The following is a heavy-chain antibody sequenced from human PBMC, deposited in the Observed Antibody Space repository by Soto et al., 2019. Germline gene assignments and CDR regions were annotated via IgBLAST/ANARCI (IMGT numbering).Heavy chain of an antibody. Sequence: PSETLSLTCTVSGGSISSYYWSWIRQPPGKGLEWIGYIYYSGSTNYNPSLKSRVTISVDTSKNQFSLKLSSVTAADTAVYYCARQSPLFYNWNDEYYFDYWGQGTLVTVSS. CDR2: IYYSGST. D-gene: IGHD1-20*01. CDR1: GGSISSYY. J-gene: IGHJ4*02. V-gene: IGHV4-59*08. CDR3: ARQSPLFYNWNDEYYFDY.